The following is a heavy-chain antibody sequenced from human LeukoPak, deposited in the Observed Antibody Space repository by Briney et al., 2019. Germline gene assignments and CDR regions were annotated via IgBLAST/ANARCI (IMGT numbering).Heavy chain of an antibody. V-gene: IGHV5-51*01. CDR1: GYSFTSYW. CDR3: ARAGAIDILTGYSNNYYYMDV. D-gene: IGHD3-9*01. J-gene: IGHJ6*03. CDR2: IYTGDSDT. Sequence: GESLKISCKGSGYSFTSYWIGWVRQKPGKGLEWMVIIYTGDSDTRYSPSFQGQVTISADKSISTAYLQWSSLKASDTAMYYCARAGAIDILTGYSNNYYYMDVWGKGTTVTISS.